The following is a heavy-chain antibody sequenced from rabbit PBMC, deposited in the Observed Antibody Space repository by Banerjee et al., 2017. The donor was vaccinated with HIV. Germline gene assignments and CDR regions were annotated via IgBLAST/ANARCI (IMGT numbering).Heavy chain of an antibody. Sequence: QEQLEESGGDLVKPEASLTLTCKASGFSFSNKYVMCWVRQAPGKGPEWIACIDVGSSGATYYASWAKGRFTISKTSSTTVTLQMTSLTAADTATYFCARGDTMIMVSFYFTLWGPGTLVTVS. CDR2: IDVGSSGAT. J-gene: IGHJ4*01. CDR1: GFSFSNKYV. V-gene: IGHV1S45*01. D-gene: IGHD2-1*01. CDR3: ARGDTMIMVSFYFTL.